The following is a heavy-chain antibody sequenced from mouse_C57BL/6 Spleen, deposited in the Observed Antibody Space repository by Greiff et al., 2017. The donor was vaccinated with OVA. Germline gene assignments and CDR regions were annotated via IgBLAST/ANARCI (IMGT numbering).Heavy chain of an antibody. CDR1: GFTFSSYA. J-gene: IGHJ2*01. V-gene: IGHV5-4*01. D-gene: IGHD2-5*01. Sequence: EVKLVESGGGLVKPGGSLKLSCAASGFTFSSYAMSWVRQTPEKRLEWVATISDGGSYTYYPDNVKGRFTISRDNAKNNLYLQMSHLKSEDTAMYYCARDHYSNYDHYFDYWGQGTTLTVSS. CDR3: ARDHYSNYDHYFDY. CDR2: ISDGGSYT.